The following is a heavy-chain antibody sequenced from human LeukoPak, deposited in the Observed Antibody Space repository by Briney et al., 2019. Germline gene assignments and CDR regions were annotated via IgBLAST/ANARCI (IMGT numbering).Heavy chain of an antibody. CDR1: GFAFSSYG. V-gene: IGHV3-30*19. CDR2: ISYDGTNK. Sequence: GGSLRLSCAASGFAFSSYGIHWVRQVPGKGLEWVSFISYDGTNKYYTDSVKGRFTISRDNAKNTLYLQMNSLRAEDTAVYYCAKATVATVYNAFDIWGQGTMVTVSS. J-gene: IGHJ3*02. D-gene: IGHD1-26*01. CDR3: AKATVATVYNAFDI.